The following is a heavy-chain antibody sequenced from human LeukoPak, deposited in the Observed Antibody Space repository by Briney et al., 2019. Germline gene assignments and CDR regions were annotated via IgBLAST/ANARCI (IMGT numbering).Heavy chain of an antibody. Sequence: GGSLRHSRAASGFPFNNYAMTWVLQAPGKGLEWVAVISGGGTTAFYADSVKGRFTVSRDNSKNTLFLQMNSLRDEDTAVYYCAGSLRGGGWYMYWGQGTLVTVSS. D-gene: IGHD6-19*01. J-gene: IGHJ4*02. CDR1: GFPFNNYA. CDR3: AGSLRGGGWYMY. V-gene: IGHV3-23*01. CDR2: ISGGGTTA.